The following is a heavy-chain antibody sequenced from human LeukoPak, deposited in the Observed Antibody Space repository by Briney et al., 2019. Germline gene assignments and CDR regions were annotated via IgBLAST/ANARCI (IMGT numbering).Heavy chain of an antibody. D-gene: IGHD3-10*01. V-gene: IGHV4-30-4*01. Sequence: SQTLFLTCTVSGGSISSGDYYWSWIRQPPGKGLEWIGYIYYSGSTYYNPSLKSRVTISVDTSKNQFSLKLSSVTAADTAVYYCARSKLWFGELLYFDYWGQGTLVTVSS. CDR3: ARSKLWFGELLYFDY. CDR1: GGSISSGDYY. J-gene: IGHJ4*02. CDR2: IYYSGST.